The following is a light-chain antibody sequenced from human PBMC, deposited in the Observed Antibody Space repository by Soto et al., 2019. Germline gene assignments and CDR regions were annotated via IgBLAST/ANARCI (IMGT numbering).Light chain of an antibody. CDR2: EVT. J-gene: IGLJ1*01. Sequence: QSALTQPASVSGSPGQSITIPCTGTSSDVGGYNYVSWYQQYPGKAPKLMIYEVTYRPSGVSNRFSGSKSGITASLTISGLQAEDEANYYCQSYDSSLSGSVFGTGTKLTVL. CDR3: QSYDSSLSGSV. CDR1: SSDVGGYNY. V-gene: IGLV2-14*01.